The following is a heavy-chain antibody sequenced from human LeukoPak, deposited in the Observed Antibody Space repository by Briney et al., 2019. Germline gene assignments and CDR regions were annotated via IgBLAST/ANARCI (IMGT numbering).Heavy chain of an antibody. J-gene: IGHJ4*02. Sequence: ASVKVSCKASGYTFTSYAMHWVRQAPGQRLEWMGWINAGNGNTKYSQKFQGRVTITRDTSASTAYMELSSLRSEDTAVYCCARDRKVRGVIMGYFDYWGQGTLVTVSS. CDR2: INAGNGNT. V-gene: IGHV1-3*01. CDR1: GYTFTSYA. D-gene: IGHD3-10*01. CDR3: ARDRKVRGVIMGYFDY.